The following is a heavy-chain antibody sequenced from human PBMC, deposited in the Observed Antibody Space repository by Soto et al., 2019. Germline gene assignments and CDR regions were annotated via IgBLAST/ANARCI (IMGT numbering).Heavy chain of an antibody. D-gene: IGHD2-8*01. Sequence: SETLSLTCTVSGGSISSYYWSWIRQPPGKGLEWIGYIYYSGSTNYNPSLKSRVTISVDKSKNQFSLKLSSVTAADTAVYYFVRGETYCTNGVCYPAFGYWGQGTLVTVSS. V-gene: IGHV4-59*01. J-gene: IGHJ4*02. CDR2: IYYSGST. CDR1: GGSISSYY. CDR3: VRGETYCTNGVCYPAFGY.